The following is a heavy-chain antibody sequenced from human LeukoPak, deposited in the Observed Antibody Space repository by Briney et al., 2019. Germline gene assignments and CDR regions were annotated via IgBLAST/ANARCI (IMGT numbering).Heavy chain of an antibody. CDR3: VNLGYSD. Sequence: GGSLRLSCEASGFSFSAAWMTWVRQAPGKGLEWVATIKNDGSDKYYVDSVKGRFTLSRDNAKNLVYLQMNSLRVEDTAVYYCVNLGYSDGGQGTLVTVST. CDR1: GFSFSAAW. D-gene: IGHD5-12*01. J-gene: IGHJ4*02. V-gene: IGHV3-7*01. CDR2: IKNDGSDK.